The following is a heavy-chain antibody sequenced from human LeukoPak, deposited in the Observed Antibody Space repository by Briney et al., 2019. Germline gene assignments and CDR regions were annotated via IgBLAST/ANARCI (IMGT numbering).Heavy chain of an antibody. V-gene: IGHV3-74*01. D-gene: IGHD3-22*01. Sequence: GGSLRLSCAASGFTFSRYWIHWVRQAPGKGLQWVSCINPDGSTTTYADSVKGRFTISRDNAKNTVYLQMNSLRAEDTAVYYCARVLSGSWDWFDPWGQGTLVTVSS. J-gene: IGHJ5*02. CDR3: ARVLSGSWDWFDP. CDR2: INPDGSTT. CDR1: GFTFSRYW.